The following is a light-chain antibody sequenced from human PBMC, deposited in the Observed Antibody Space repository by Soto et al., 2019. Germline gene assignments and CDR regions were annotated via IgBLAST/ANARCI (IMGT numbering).Light chain of an antibody. Sequence: QSALTQPASVSGSPGQSITISCTGTSSDVGSYNLVSWYQQHPGKAPKLMIYEGSKRPSGVSNRFSGSKSGNTASLTISGLQAEDEADYYCCSYAGSSTFDVVFGGGTQRTVL. V-gene: IGLV2-23*03. CDR3: CSYAGSSTFDVV. CDR2: EGS. CDR1: SSDVGSYNL. J-gene: IGLJ2*01.